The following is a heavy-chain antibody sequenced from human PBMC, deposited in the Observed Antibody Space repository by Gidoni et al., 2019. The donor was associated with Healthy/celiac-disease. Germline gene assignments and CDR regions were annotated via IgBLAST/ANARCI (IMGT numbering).Heavy chain of an antibody. Sequence: QPGRSLRLSCAASGFTFRSYAMHWVRQAPGKGLEWVAVISYDGSNKYYADSVKGRFTISRDNSKNTLYLQMNSLRAEDTAVYYCARDDATHDAFDIWGQGTMVTVSS. D-gene: IGHD5-12*01. CDR3: ARDDATHDAFDI. V-gene: IGHV3-30-3*01. CDR2: ISYDGSNK. J-gene: IGHJ3*02. CDR1: GFTFRSYA.